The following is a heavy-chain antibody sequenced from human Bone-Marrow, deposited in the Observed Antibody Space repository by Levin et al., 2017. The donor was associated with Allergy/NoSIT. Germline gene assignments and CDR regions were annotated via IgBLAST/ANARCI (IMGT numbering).Heavy chain of an antibody. J-gene: IGHJ6*02. CDR1: GYTFTSYD. CDR2: MNPNSGNT. CDR3: ARLQGGDYYYYGMDV. D-gene: IGHD3-16*01. Sequence: GESLKISCKASGYTFTSYDINWVRQATGQGLEWMGWMNPNSGNTGYAQKFQGRVTMTRNTSISTAYMELSSLRSEDTAVYYCARLQGGDYYYYGMDVWGQGTTVTVSS. V-gene: IGHV1-8*01.